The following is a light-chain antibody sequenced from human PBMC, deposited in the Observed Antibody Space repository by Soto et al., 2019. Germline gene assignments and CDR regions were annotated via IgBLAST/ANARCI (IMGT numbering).Light chain of an antibody. Sequence: QSVLTQPPSVSGAPGQRVTISYTGSSSNIGAGYDVHWYQQLQGTAPKLPIYSNSNRPSGVTARFSGCQYGTSASLAVTGIQKEDKADYCCKSYDRSLSGSPVFGGGTTITVL. J-gene: IGLJ2*01. CDR2: SNS. V-gene: IGLV1-40*01. CDR3: KSYDRSLSGSPV. CDR1: SSNIGAGYD.